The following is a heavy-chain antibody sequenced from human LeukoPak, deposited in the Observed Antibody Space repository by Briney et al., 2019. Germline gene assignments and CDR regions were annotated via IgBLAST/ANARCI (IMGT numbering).Heavy chain of an antibody. V-gene: IGHV3-66*02. CDR1: GFTVSSNY. CDR2: IYSGGST. CDR3: ARDRGCSSTSCYKRGLDY. D-gene: IGHD2-2*02. J-gene: IGHJ4*02. Sequence: PGGSLRLSCAASGFTVSSNYMSWVRQAPGKGLEWVSVIYSGGSTYYADSVKGRFTISRDNSKNMLYLQMNSLRAEDTAVYYCARDRGCSSTSCYKRGLDYWGQGTLVTVSS.